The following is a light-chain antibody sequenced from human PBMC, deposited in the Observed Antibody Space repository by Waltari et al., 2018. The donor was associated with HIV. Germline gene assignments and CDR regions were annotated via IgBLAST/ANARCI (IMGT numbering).Light chain of an antibody. V-gene: IGLV2-8*01. CDR1: SADIGGYNY. CDR2: EVN. J-gene: IGLJ2*01. Sequence: QSALTHPPSASGSLGQSVTISCSGTSADIGGYNYVFWYQQYPAKAPKLLIYEVNKRPSGVPDRFSGSKSLNTASLTVSGLQAEDEAHYFCSSFAGSNTVVFGGGTKLTVL. CDR3: SSFAGSNTVV.